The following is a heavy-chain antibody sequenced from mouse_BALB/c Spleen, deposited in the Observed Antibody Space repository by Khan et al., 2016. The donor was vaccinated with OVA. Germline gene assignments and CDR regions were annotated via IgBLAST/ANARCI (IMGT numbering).Heavy chain of an antibody. CDR3: ARGYYMYGSWCAY. J-gene: IGHJ3*01. V-gene: IGHV9-3*02. CDR2: INTNTGEP. Sequence: QIQLVQSGPELKKPGETVKISCKASGYTFTNYGMNWVKQAPGKGLKWMGWINTNTGEPTYAEEFKERFAFSLETSASTAYLQINNLKNEDTATXFWARGYYMYGSWCAYWGQGTLVTVSA. CDR1: GYTFTNYG. D-gene: IGHD2-14*01.